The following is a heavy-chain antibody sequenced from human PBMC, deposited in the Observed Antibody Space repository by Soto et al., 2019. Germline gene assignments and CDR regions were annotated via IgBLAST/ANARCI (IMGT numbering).Heavy chain of an antibody. CDR1: GYTFMNYG. Sequence: RASVKVSCKASGYTFMNYGISWVRQAPGQGLEWMGWISVYNDNTNYAQKLQGRVTMTTDISTSTAYMELRSLRSDDTAVYYCGRGFGQLDYYYGVDVWGQGTTVTVSS. CDR3: GRGFGQLDYYYGVDV. J-gene: IGHJ6*02. V-gene: IGHV1-18*01. CDR2: ISVYNDNT. D-gene: IGHD3-10*01.